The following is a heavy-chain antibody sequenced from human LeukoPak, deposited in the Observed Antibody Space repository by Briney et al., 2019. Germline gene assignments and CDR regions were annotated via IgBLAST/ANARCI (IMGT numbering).Heavy chain of an antibody. CDR3: ASIRSTRNYFDY. D-gene: IGHD2-2*01. CDR2: IYYSGST. J-gene: IGHJ4*02. Sequence: SETLSLTCTVSGGSIRSSYYYWSWIRQPPGKGLEWIGYIYYSGSTNYNPSLKSRVTISVDTSKNQFSLKLSSVTAADTAVYYCASIRSTRNYFDYWGQGTLVTVSS. CDR1: GGSIRSSYYY. V-gene: IGHV4-61*01.